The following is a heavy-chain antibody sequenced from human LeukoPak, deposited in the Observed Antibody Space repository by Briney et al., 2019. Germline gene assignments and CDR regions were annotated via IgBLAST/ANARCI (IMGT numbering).Heavy chain of an antibody. CDR3: AREKYNSGWYY. Sequence: SVKVSCKVSGDTFSSYALTWVRQAPGQGLEWIGGIIPVFGTTKYAQKFQGRVTMSADKFTSTAYMELSSLRSEDTAMYYCAREKYNSGWYYWGQGTLVTVSS. CDR2: IIPVFGTT. V-gene: IGHV1-69*06. D-gene: IGHD6-19*01. J-gene: IGHJ4*02. CDR1: GDTFSSYA.